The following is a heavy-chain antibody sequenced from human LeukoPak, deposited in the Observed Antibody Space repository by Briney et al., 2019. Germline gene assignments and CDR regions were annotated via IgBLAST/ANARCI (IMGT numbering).Heavy chain of an antibody. J-gene: IGHJ4*02. CDR2: IKTKAYGGTT. Sequence: PGGSLRLSCTTSGFNFGDYAMSWVRQAPGKGLEWVGFIKTKAYGGTTQYAASVRGRFIISRDDSKSIAYLQMNNLKTEDTAVYYCTRISAAVRGASNYWGQGTLVTVSS. CDR1: GFNFGDYA. CDR3: TRISAAVRGASNY. D-gene: IGHD3-10*01. V-gene: IGHV3-49*04.